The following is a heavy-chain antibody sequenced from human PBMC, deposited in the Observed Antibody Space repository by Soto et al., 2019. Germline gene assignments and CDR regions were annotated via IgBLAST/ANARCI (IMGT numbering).Heavy chain of an antibody. D-gene: IGHD3-22*01. CDR1: GYIFTNQY. CDR3: ARADYYDSSGFYYDC. Sequence: ASVKVSCKASGYIFTNQYIHWVRQATGQGLEWMGIINPSGGSTNYLQKFQGRITMTRDTSTSTVYMELSSLRSEDTAVYFCARADYYDSSGFYYDCWGQGSLVTVSS. V-gene: IGHV1-46*01. J-gene: IGHJ4*02. CDR2: INPSGGST.